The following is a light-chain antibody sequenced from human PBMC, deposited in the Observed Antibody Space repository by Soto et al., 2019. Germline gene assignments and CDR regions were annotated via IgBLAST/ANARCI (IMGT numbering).Light chain of an antibody. CDR3: QQRSDWPTT. CDR1: QSVDSY. V-gene: IGKV3-11*01. CDR2: DAS. J-gene: IGKJ5*01. Sequence: VVSTLSPVTVSSSSDKTGTRSRRASQSVDSYLAWYQHKPGQAPRLLIYDASNRATGIPARFSGSGSGTDFTLTISSLEPEDFAVYFCQQRSDWPTTFGQGTRLEIK.